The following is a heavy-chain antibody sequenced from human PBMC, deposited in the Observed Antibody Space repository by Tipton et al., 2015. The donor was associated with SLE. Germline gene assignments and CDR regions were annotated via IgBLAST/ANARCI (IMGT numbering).Heavy chain of an antibody. V-gene: IGHV4-59*07. Sequence: TLSLTCTVSGGSISTYHWSWIRQPPGKGLEWIGYIYYIGSTNYNPSLKSRVTMSVDTSKNQFSLKLNSVTAADTAVYYCARGNKVEEDLDFWGPGILVTVAS. CDR2: IYYIGST. J-gene: IGHJ4*02. CDR1: GGSISTYH. D-gene: IGHD5-12*01. CDR3: ARGNKVEEDLDF.